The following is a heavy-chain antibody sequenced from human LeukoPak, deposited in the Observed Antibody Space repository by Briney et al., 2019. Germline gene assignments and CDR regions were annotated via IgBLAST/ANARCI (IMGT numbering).Heavy chain of an antibody. CDR2: IYHSGST. D-gene: IGHD3-10*01. CDR3: ARGENYSGSGIFDF. J-gene: IGHJ4*02. V-gene: IGHV4-38-2*01. CDR1: GYSISSAYF. Sequence: SETLSLTCAVSGYSISSAYFWGWVRQPPGQGLEWLATIYHSGSTSYNPALRGRVSVSIDTSGNQFSLKLTSVTAADTAMYFCARGENYSGSGIFDFWGQGTLVTVPS.